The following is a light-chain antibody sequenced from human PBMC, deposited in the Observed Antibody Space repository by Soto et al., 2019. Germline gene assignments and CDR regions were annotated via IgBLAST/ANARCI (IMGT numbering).Light chain of an antibody. V-gene: IGKV3-15*01. CDR3: QQYSKWPLT. CDR2: GAS. CDR1: QGFRSD. J-gene: IGKJ4*01. Sequence: MTQSADTLSLSPGYRSTPSCLAIQGFRSDLAWYQQKAGQSPRLLIYGASTRAAETPARFSGSGSETEFTLTISSLQSEDFAVYYCQQYSKWPLTFGGGTKVDIK.